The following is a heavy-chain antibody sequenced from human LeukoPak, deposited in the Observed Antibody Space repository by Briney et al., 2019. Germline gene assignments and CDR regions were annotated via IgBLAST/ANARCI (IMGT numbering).Heavy chain of an antibody. CDR1: GGTFSSYA. V-gene: IGHV1-69*05. Sequence: GASVKVSCKASGGTFSSYAISWVRQAPGQGLEWMGGIIPISGTANYAQKFQGRVTITTDESTSTAYMELSSLRSEDTAVYYCARGRYSYGQTYYFDYWGQGTLVTVSS. J-gene: IGHJ4*02. D-gene: IGHD5-18*01. CDR2: IIPISGTA. CDR3: ARGRYSYGQTYYFDY.